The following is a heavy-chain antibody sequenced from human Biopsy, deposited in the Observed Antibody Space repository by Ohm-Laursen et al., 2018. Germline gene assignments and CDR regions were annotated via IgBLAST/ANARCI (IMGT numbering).Heavy chain of an antibody. Sequence: SSVKVSCKVSGGTFSSDIFAWVRQAPGQRPEWMGDVMPFFGTAQYAPKLQGRVSMTADKTTYTAYMELTSLTSEDTAVYFCARHYYDTSGYNWFDPWGQGTLVTVSS. CDR1: GGTFSSDI. J-gene: IGHJ5*02. V-gene: IGHV1-69*06. CDR2: VMPFFGTA. CDR3: ARHYYDTSGYNWFDP. D-gene: IGHD3-22*01.